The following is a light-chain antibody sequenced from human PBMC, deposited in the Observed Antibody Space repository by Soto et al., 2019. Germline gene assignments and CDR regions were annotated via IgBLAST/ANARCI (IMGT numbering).Light chain of an antibody. CDR1: QSLLYNNTYNY. J-gene: IGKJ5*01. CDR3: IPALPSRT. V-gene: IGKV2-28*01. CDR2: FGS. Sequence: EIVMTQSPLTLPVTPGEPAYISCRSSQSLLYNNTYNYLDWYVQKPGQSPXLLIYFGSNRAPGVAVRCSGRGSGRDDRLKTNSVEDEVVGTYYCIPALPSRTFGQGTRLEIK.